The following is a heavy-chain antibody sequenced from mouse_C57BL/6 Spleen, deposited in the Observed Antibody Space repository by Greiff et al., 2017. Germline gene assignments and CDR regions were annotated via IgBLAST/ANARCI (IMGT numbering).Heavy chain of an antibody. V-gene: IGHV1-53*01. J-gene: IGHJ4*01. CDR1: GYTLTSYW. CDR3: ARLLRYAMDY. CDR2: INPSNGGT. Sequence: VKLQQPGTELVKPADSVKLSCKASGYTLTSYWMHWVKQRPGQGLEWIGNINPSNGGTNYNEKFKRKATLTVDKASSTAYMQLSSLTAEDSAVYYCARLLRYAMDYWGQGTTVTVSS. D-gene: IGHD1-1*01.